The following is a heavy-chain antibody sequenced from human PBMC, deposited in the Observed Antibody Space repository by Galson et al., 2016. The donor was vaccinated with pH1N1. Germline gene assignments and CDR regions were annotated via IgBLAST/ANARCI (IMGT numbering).Heavy chain of an antibody. CDR3: AGHTRWSMPTDY. CDR2: INPGDSET. D-gene: IGHD2-15*01. J-gene: IGHJ4*02. V-gene: IGHV5-51*01. CDR1: GYTFSNYW. Sequence: QSGAEVKKPGESLKISCQGSGYTFSNYWIAWVRQMPGKGLESMGMINPGDSETRYTPSFQGQVTISADTSVSTAYLQWSSLKASDSAIYYCAGHTRWSMPTDYWAQGTLVTVS.